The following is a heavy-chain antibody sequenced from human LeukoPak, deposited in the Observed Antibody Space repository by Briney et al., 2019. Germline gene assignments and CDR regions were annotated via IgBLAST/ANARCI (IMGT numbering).Heavy chain of an antibody. Sequence: PSQTLSLTCTVSGGSISSGSYYWGWIRQPPGKGLEWIGSIYYSGSTYYNPSLKSRVTISVDTSKNQFSLKLSSVTAADTAVYYCARDQSLNWFDPWGQGTLVTVSS. CDR1: GGSISSGSYY. V-gene: IGHV4-39*07. CDR3: ARDQSLNWFDP. CDR2: IYYSGST. J-gene: IGHJ5*02.